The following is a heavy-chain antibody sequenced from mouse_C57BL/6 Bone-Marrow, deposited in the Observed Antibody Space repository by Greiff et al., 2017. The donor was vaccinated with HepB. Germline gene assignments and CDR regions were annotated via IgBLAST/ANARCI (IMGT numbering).Heavy chain of an antibody. Sequence: QVQLQQPGAELVKPGASVKMSCKASGYTFTSYWITWVKQRPGQGLEWTGDIYPGSGSTNYNEKFKSKATLTVDTSSSTAYMQLSSLTSEDSAVYYCARYGGSSYGFAYWGQGTLVTVSA. CDR1: GYTFTSYW. D-gene: IGHD1-1*01. V-gene: IGHV1-55*01. CDR2: IYPGSGST. J-gene: IGHJ3*01. CDR3: ARYGGSSYGFAY.